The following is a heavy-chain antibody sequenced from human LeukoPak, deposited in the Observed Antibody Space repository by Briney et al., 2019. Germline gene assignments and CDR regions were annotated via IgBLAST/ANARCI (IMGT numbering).Heavy chain of an antibody. J-gene: IGHJ4*02. CDR1: GGSISSSTYC. Sequence: SETLSLTCTVSGGSISSSTYCWGWIRQPPGKGLEWIGSFYCSGSTCYNPSLKSRVTISVGTSKNQFSLKLSSVTAADTAVYYCARLRSRVTILYYFDYWGQGTLVTVSS. CDR3: ARLRSRVTILYYFDY. CDR2: FYCSGST. D-gene: IGHD4-17*01. V-gene: IGHV4-39*01.